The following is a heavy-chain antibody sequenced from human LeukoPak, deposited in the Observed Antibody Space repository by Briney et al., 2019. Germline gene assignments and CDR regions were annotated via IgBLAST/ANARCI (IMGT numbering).Heavy chain of an antibody. D-gene: IGHD1-26*01. J-gene: IGHJ4*02. CDR3: ASVTSSDYSGHDY. CDR1: GYTFTGYY. Sequence: ASVKVFCKASGYTFTGYYMHWVRQAPGQGLEWMGWTYPNSGGTKYAQKFQGRVTMTRDSSISTAYMELSSLTSDDTAVYYCASVTSSDYSGHDYWGQGTLVTVSS. CDR2: TYPNSGGT. V-gene: IGHV1-2*02.